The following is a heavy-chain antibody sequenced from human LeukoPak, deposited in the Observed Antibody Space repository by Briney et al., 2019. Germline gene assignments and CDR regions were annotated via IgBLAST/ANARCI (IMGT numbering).Heavy chain of an antibody. Sequence: SETLSLTCTVSGGSISSYYWSWIRQPAGKGLEWIGRIYTSGSTNYNPSLKSRVTMSVDTSKNQFSLKLSSVTAADTAVYYCARDRVSSSWKNWFDPWGQGTLVTVSS. D-gene: IGHD6-13*01. CDR3: ARDRVSSSWKNWFDP. CDR2: IYTSGST. CDR1: GGSISSYY. J-gene: IGHJ5*02. V-gene: IGHV4-4*07.